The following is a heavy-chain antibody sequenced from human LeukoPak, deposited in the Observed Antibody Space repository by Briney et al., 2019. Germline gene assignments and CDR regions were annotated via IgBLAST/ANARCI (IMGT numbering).Heavy chain of an antibody. CDR1: GFTFDDYA. CDR3: AKPCYPRITMVRGPGYYGMDV. CDR2: ISWNSGSI. J-gene: IGHJ6*02. D-gene: IGHD3-10*01. Sequence: GGSLRLSCAASGFTFDDYAMHWVRQATGKGLGWVSGISWNSGSIGYADSVKGRFTISRDNAKNSLYLQMNSLRAEDTALYYCAKPCYPRITMVRGPGYYGMDVWGQGTTVTVSS. V-gene: IGHV3-9*01.